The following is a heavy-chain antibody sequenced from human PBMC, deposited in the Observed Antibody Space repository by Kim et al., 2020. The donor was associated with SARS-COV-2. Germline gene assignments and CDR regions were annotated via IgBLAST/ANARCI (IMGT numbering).Heavy chain of an antibody. Sequence: SETLSLTCTVSGGSISSSSYYWGWIRQPPGKGLEWIGSIYYSGSTYYNPSLKSRVTISVDTSKNQFSLKLSSVTAADTAVYYCARAGGYYYDSSGYYADYWGQGTLVTVSS. CDR3: ARAGGYYYDSSGYYADY. D-gene: IGHD3-22*01. CDR2: IYYSGST. V-gene: IGHV4-39*01. J-gene: IGHJ4*02. CDR1: GGSISSSSYY.